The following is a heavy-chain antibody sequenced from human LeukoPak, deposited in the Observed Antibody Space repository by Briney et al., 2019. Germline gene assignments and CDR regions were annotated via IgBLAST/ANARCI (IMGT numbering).Heavy chain of an antibody. J-gene: IGHJ4*02. D-gene: IGHD6-13*01. CDR1: GFTFSSYA. Sequence: TGGSLRLSCAASGFTFSSYAMSWVRQAPGKGLEWVSAISGSGGSTYYADSVKGRFTISRDNSKNTLYLQMNSLRPEDTAVYYCAKERYSSSSLFAITPFDYWGQGSLVTVSS. V-gene: IGHV3-23*01. CDR2: ISGSGGST. CDR3: AKERYSSSSLFAITPFDY.